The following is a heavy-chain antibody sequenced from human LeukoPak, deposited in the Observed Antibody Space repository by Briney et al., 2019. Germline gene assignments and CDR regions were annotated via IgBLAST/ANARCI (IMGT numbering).Heavy chain of an antibody. CDR1: GGTFSSYA. CDR2: IIPIFGTA. CDR3: ARPSITIFGVDLGAFDS. Sequence: SVKLSCKASGGTFSSYAISWVRQAPGQGLEWMGRIIPIFGTANYAQKFQGRVTITTDESTSTAYMELSSLRSEDTAVYYCARPSITIFGVDLGAFDSWAEGQWSPSLQ. J-gene: IGHJ3*02. D-gene: IGHD3-3*01. V-gene: IGHV1-69*05.